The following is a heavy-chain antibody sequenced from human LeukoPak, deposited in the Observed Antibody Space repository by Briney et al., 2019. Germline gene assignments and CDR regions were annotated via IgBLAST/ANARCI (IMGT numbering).Heavy chain of an antibody. Sequence: LSQTVSLTFAICVDIVSRYSAAWKWIRRSPSRGLEWLGRSYYWSKRYNDCAGSVKSRITINPDPANNQFSLQLNAVTAEDTAVYYCASQTDYYDSSGYQLGAFDIWGQGTMVTVSS. D-gene: IGHD3-22*01. J-gene: IGHJ3*02. CDR2: SYYWSKRYN. V-gene: IGHV6-1*01. CDR1: VDIVSRYSAA. CDR3: ASQTDYYDSSGYQLGAFDI.